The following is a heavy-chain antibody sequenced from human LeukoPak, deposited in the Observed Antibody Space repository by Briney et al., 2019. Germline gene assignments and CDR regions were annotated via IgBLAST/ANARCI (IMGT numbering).Heavy chain of an antibody. CDR2: ISAYNGNT. D-gene: IGHD3-3*01. CDR1: GYTFTSYG. J-gene: IGHJ6*03. V-gene: IGHV1-18*01. Sequence: GASVKVSCKASGYTFTSYGISWVRQAPGQGLEWMGWISAYNGNTNYAQKLQGRVTMTTDTSTSTAYMELRSLRSDDTAVYYCARDREDITIFQGVKLETEGTWRYKDGKDMDVWGKGTTVTVSS. CDR3: ARDREDITIFQGVKLETEGTWRYKDGKDMDV.